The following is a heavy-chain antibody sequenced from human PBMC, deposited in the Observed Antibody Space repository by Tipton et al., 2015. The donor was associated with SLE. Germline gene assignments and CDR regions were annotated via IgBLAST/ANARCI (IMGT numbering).Heavy chain of an antibody. CDR2: ISSGGITT. Sequence: SLRLSCVVSGFTFSGYSMDWVRQAPGKGLEWVSYISSGGITTHHGDSVQGRFTTSEDNAKNSLYLQMNSLRAEDTAMSYCVRGSGNHAFDIWGQGTMVTVSS. J-gene: IGHJ3*02. CDR3: VRGSGNHAFDI. D-gene: IGHD3-10*01. CDR1: GFTFSGYS. V-gene: IGHV3-48*01.